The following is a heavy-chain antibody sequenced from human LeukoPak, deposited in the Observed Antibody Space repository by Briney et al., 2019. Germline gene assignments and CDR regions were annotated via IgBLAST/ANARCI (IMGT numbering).Heavy chain of an antibody. CDR2: INHSGST. D-gene: IGHD1-26*01. J-gene: IGHJ4*02. CDR1: GFTFNTYA. V-gene: IGHV4-34*08. CDR3: AGRVGATEPFDY. Sequence: GSLRLSCAASGFTFNTYAVNWVRQPPGKGLEWIGEINHSGSTNYNPSLKSRVTISVDTSKNQFSLKLSSVTAADTAVYYCAGRVGATEPFDYWGQGTLVTVSS.